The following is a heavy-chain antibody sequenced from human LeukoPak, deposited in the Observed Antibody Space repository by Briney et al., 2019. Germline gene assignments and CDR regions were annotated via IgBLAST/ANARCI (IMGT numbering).Heavy chain of an antibody. CDR2: ISGSGGST. J-gene: IGHJ4*02. V-gene: IGHV3-23*01. Sequence: GGSLRLSCAASGFTFSSYAMSWVRQAPGKGLEWVSAISGSGGSTYYADSVKGRFTISRDNSKNTLYPQMNSLRAEGTAVYYCAKGRGAYCSSTSCYRPIDYWGQGTLVTVSS. CDR1: GFTFSSYA. D-gene: IGHD2-2*02. CDR3: AKGRGAYCSSTSCYRPIDY.